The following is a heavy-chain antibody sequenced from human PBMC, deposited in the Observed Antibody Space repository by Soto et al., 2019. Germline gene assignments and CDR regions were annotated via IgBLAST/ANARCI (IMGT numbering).Heavy chain of an antibody. D-gene: IGHD1-1*01. CDR1: GFTFSSYS. CDR3: VRDVESFDY. CDR2: ISSSSSYM. Sequence: GGSLRLSCAASGFTFSSYSMNWVRQAPGKGLEWVSSISSSSSYMYHADSLKGRFTISRDNAKNSLYLQMNSLRAEDTAVYYCVRDVESFDYWGHGTLVTVSS. V-gene: IGHV3-21*01. J-gene: IGHJ4*01.